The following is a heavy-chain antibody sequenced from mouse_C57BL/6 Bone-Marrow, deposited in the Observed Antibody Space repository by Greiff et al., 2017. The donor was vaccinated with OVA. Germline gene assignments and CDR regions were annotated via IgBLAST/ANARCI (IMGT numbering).Heavy chain of an antibody. J-gene: IGHJ4*01. CDR1: GFTFSDFY. Sequence: EVQGVESGGGLVQPGGSLKLSCAASGFTFSDFYMYWIRQTPERRLEWVAYISNGGGSTYYPDTVKGRFTISRDKAKNTLYLQMSRLKSEDTAMYSYARLDAMDYWGQGTSVTVSS. CDR3: ARLDAMDY. CDR2: ISNGGGST. V-gene: IGHV5-12*01.